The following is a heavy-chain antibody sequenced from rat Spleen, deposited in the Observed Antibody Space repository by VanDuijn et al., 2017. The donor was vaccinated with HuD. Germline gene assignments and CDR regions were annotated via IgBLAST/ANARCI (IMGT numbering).Heavy chain of an antibody. CDR2: IIYDGSGT. V-gene: IGHV5-17*01. J-gene: IGHJ3*01. Sequence: EVQLVESGGGLVQPGRSLKLSCAASGFTFSDYAMAWVRQAPKKGLEWVATIIYDGSGTYYRDSVKGRFTVSRDNAKTTLYLQMDSLRSEDTATYYCARHPNNNPNWFAYWGQGTLVTVSS. CDR1: GFTFSDYA. D-gene: IGHD1-10*01. CDR3: ARHPNNNPNWFAY.